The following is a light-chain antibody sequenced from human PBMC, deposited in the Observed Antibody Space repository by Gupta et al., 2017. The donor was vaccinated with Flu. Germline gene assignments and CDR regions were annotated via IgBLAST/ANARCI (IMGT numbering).Light chain of an antibody. CDR2: LISDGSH. Sequence: QLVLTQSPFAFASLGDSVTLTCTLCSGHTSNAIAWHQQQPEKGSRYLIKLISDGSHYKGDGIAGRFSGPSAGAARYLTISSLQSEDGADYYYLSEGTAIRVFGGGTKLTVL. CDR3: LSEGTAIRV. V-gene: IGLV4-69*01. J-gene: IGLJ3*02. CDR1: SGHTSNA.